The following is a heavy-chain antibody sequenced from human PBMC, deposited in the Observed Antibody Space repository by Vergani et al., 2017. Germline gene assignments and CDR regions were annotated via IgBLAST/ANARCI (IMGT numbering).Heavy chain of an antibody. CDR3: ARLYYYGSGSYYNRPYYFDY. Sequence: QLQLQESGPGLVKPSETLSLTCTVSGGSITYGAFYWGWIRQSPGKGLEWIGSIYYSGSTYYNPSLKSRVTISVDTSKNQFSLKLSSVTAADTAVYYCARLYYYGSGSYYNRPYYFDYWGQGTLVTVSS. CDR2: IYYSGST. CDR1: GGSITYGAFY. V-gene: IGHV4-39*07. D-gene: IGHD3-10*01. J-gene: IGHJ4*02.